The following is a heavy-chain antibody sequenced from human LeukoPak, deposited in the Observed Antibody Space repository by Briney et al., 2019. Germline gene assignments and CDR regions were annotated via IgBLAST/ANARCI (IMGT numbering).Heavy chain of an antibody. J-gene: IGHJ4*02. CDR3: ARGRGYDSLGYYFDY. V-gene: IGHV3-30*11. CDR1: GFTFSDYA. CDR2: TSYDGSTT. Sequence: GGSLRLSCAASGFTFSDYAMHWVRQTPGKGLEWVAVTSYDGSTTYYADSVKGRFTSSKDNSNNMLYLQMNSLSAEDTAVYYCARGRGYDSLGYYFDYWGQGTLVTVSS. D-gene: IGHD5-12*01.